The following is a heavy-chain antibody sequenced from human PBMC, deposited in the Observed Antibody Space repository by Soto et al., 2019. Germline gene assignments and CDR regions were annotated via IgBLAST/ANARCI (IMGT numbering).Heavy chain of an antibody. CDR1: GGSVSSGSYY. Sequence: QVQLQESGPGLVKPSETLSLSCTVSGGSVSSGSYYWSWIRQPPGKGLEWIGYIYYSGSTNYNPSLKSRVTISVDTSKNQFSQKLSSVTAADTAVYYCPRVHSRIVQIDPWGPGTLVTVSS. J-gene: IGHJ5*02. D-gene: IGHD3-16*02. CDR3: PRVHSRIVQIDP. V-gene: IGHV4-61*01. CDR2: IYYSGST.